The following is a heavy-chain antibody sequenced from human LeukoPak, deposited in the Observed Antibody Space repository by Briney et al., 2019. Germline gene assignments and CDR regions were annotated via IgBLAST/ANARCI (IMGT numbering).Heavy chain of an antibody. J-gene: IGHJ3*02. D-gene: IGHD1-7*01. CDR2: VYASGST. V-gene: IGHV4-4*07. CDR3: ARLITGTTTAFDI. Sequence: SETLSLTCSVSGGSISGYYWTWIRQPAGKGLEWIGRVYASGSTHYNPSLKTRLTMSVDTSKNQFSLKLSSVTAADTAVYYCARLITGTTTAFDIWGQGTMVTVSS. CDR1: GGSISGYY.